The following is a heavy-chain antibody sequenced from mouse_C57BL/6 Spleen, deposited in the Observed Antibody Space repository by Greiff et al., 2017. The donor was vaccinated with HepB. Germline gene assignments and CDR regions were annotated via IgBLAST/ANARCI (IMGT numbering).Heavy chain of an antibody. J-gene: IGHJ4*01. CDR2: IYPGDGDT. V-gene: IGHV1-82*01. D-gene: IGHD2-4*01. Sequence: VQLQQSGPELVKPGASVKISCKASGYAFSSSWMNWVKQRPGKGLEWIGRIYPGDGDTNYNGKFKGKATLTADKSSSTAYMQLSSLTSEDSAVYFCARNYDYPYYYAMDYWGQGTSVTVSS. CDR1: GYAFSSSW. CDR3: ARNYDYPYYYAMDY.